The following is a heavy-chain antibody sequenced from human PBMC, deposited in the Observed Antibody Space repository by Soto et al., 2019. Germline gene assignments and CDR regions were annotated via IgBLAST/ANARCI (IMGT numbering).Heavy chain of an antibody. D-gene: IGHD1-26*01. CDR3: AKDLGIVGATNYYYGMDV. V-gene: IGHV3-30*18. J-gene: IGHJ6*02. CDR1: GFTFSSYG. Sequence: ESGGGVVQPGRSLRLSCAASGFTFSSYGMHWVRQAPGKGLEWVAVISYDGSNKYYADSVKGRFTISRDNSKNTLYLQMNSLRAEDTAVYYCAKDLGIVGATNYYYGMDVWGQGTTVTVSS. CDR2: ISYDGSNK.